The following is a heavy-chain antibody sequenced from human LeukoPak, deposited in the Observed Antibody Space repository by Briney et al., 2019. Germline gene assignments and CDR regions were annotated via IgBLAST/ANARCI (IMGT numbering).Heavy chain of an antibody. CDR1: GFTFNSYA. D-gene: IGHD3-10*01. J-gene: IGHJ4*02. CDR3: ARAAHRGFSFDS. Sequence: GGSLRLSCAASGFTFNSYAMSWVRQAPGKGLEWVSGISGSDGSTYYADSVKGRFTISRDNSKNTLYLQMNSLRSDDTAVYYCARAAHRGFSFDSWGQGTLVTVSS. CDR2: ISGSDGST. V-gene: IGHV3-23*01.